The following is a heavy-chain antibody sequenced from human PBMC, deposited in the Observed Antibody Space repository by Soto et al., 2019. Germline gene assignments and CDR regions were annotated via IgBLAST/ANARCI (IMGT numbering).Heavy chain of an antibody. D-gene: IGHD1-1*01. V-gene: IGHV4-31*03. CDR1: GGSISSGGYY. CDR2: IYYSGST. J-gene: IGHJ4*02. CDR3: ASYTENEWPIRYYFDY. Sequence: SETLSLTCTVSGGSISSGGYYWSWIRQHPGKGLEWIGYIYYSGSTYYNPSLKSRVTISVDTSKNQFSLKLSSVTAADTAVYYCASYTENEWPIRYYFDYWGQGTLVTVSS.